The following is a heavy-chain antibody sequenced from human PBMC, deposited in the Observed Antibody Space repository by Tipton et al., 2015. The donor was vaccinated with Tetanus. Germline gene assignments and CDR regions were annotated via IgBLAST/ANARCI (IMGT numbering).Heavy chain of an antibody. V-gene: IGHV4-31*02. CDR3: ARFSYDSGGFYSYFDY. CDR2: AYYSGST. J-gene: IGHJ4*02. CDR1: GGSINTGGFY. Sequence: LRLSCTVSGGSINTGGFYWSWIRQYPGKGLEWIGHAYYSGSTNYNPSLKSRVSISVDTSNDQFSLRLTSVTAADTAIYYCARFSYDSGGFYSYFDYWGRGTLVTVSS. D-gene: IGHD3-22*01.